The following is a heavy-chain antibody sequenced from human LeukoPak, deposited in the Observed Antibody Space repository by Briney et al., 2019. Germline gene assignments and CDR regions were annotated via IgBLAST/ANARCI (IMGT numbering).Heavy chain of an antibody. CDR3: ARCGSGSYEFWFDP. J-gene: IGHJ5*02. CDR1: GYSISSGYY. D-gene: IGHD3-10*01. Sequence: SETLSLTCTVSGYSISSGYYWGWIRQPAGKGLEWIGRIYTSGSTNYNPSLKSRVTMSVDTSKNQFSLKLSSVTAADTAVYYCARCGSGSYEFWFDPWGQGTLVTVSS. V-gene: IGHV4-4*07. CDR2: IYTSGST.